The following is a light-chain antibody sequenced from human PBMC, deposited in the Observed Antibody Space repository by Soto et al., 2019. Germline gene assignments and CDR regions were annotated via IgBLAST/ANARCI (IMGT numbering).Light chain of an antibody. J-gene: IGKJ3*01. Sequence: EIVMTQSPATLSVSPGEGATLSCRASQSISSNLAWYQQKPGQAPRLLISGASTRATGIPARFSGSGSGTEFTLTISSLQSEDFAVYYCQQYNNWPPLTFGPGTKVDIK. V-gene: IGKV3-15*01. CDR3: QQYNNWPPLT. CDR2: GAS. CDR1: QSISSN.